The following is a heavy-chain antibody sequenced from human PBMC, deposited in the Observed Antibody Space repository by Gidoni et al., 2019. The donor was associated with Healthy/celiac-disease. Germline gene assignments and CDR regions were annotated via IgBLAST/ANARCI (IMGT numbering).Heavy chain of an antibody. CDR1: GDSVSSNSAA. Sequence: QVQLQQSGPGLVKPSQTLSLTCAISGDSVSSNSAAWNWIRQSPSRGLEWLGRTYYRSKWYNDYAVSVKSRITINPDTSKNQFSLQLNSVTPEDTAVYYCARDPRRRWYQLSHPGYYYGMDVWGQGTTVTVSS. V-gene: IGHV6-1*01. D-gene: IGHD2-2*01. CDR3: ARDPRRRWYQLSHPGYYYGMDV. J-gene: IGHJ6*02. CDR2: TYYRSKWYN.